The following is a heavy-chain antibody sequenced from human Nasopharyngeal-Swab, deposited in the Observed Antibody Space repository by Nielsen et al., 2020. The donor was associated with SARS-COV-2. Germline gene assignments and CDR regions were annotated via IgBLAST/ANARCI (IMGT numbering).Heavy chain of an antibody. CDR2: IYYSGST. D-gene: IGHD3-9*01. J-gene: IGHJ6*03. CDR3: ATAANYDILTGYYNYYYYVDV. Sequence: WIRQPPAKGLEWIGYIYYSGSTNYNPSLKSRVTISVDTSKNQFSLKLSSVTAADTAVYYCATAANYDILTGYYNYYYYVDVWGKGTTVTVSS. V-gene: IGHV4-59*01.